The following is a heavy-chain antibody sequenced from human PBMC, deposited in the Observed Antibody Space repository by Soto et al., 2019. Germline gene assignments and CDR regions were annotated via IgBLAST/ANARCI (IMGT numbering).Heavy chain of an antibody. J-gene: IGHJ4*02. D-gene: IGHD1-26*01. CDR2: IDWDDDK. CDR3: ARIHGDYSGSDHYFDY. CDR1: GFSLSTSGMC. Sequence: GSGPTLVNPTQTLTLTCTFSGFSLSTSGMCVSWIRQPPGKALEWLALIDWDDDKYYSTSLKARLTISKDTSKNQVVLTMTNMDPVDTATYYCARIHGDYSGSDHYFDYWGQGTLVTVSS. V-gene: IGHV2-70*01.